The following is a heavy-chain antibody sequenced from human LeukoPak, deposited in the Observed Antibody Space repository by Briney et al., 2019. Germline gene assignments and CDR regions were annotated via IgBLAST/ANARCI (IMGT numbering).Heavy chain of an antibody. D-gene: IGHD6-19*01. V-gene: IGHV4-61*02. CDR1: GGSISSGSYY. CDR2: IYTSGST. CDR3: ARDCSSGFSLGYYYYYMDV. J-gene: IGHJ6*03. Sequence: SETLSLTCTVSGGSISSGSYYWSWIRQPAGKGLEWIGRIYTSGSTNYNPSLKSRVTISVDTSKNQFSLKLSSVTAADTAVYYCARDCSSGFSLGYYYYYMDVWGKGTTVTISS.